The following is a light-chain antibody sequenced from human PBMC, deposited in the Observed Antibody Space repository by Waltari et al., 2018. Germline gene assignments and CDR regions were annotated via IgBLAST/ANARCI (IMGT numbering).Light chain of an antibody. Sequence: QSALTQPPSASGSPGQSVTISCTGTSSDVGDYVSWYQQHPGKAPKLMISEVTKRPSGVPDRFSGSKSGNTASLTVSGLQAEDEADYYCSSYAGSNNLVFGRGTKLTVL. V-gene: IGLV2-8*01. CDR2: EVT. CDR1: SSDVGDY. J-gene: IGLJ2*01. CDR3: SSYAGSNNLV.